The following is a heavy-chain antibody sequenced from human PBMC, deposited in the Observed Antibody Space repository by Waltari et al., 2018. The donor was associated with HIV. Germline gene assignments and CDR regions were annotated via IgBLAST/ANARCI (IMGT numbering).Heavy chain of an antibody. Sequence: EVQLVESGGGLVKPGGSLRLSCAASGFTFNNYWLTWVRQAPGKGLEWVANIKQDESEKYYVDSVKGRFTISRDNAKNSLFLQMNSLRAEDTAVYYCAREALYDSSGYYFDYWGQGTLVTVSS. D-gene: IGHD3-22*01. CDR2: IKQDESEK. CDR3: AREALYDSSGYYFDY. V-gene: IGHV3-7*01. CDR1: GFTFNNYW. J-gene: IGHJ4*02.